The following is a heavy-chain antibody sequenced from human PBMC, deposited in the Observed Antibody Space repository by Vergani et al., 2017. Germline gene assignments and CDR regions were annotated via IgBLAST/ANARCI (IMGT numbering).Heavy chain of an antibody. CDR2: ISHSGSA. V-gene: IGHV4-4*02. D-gene: IGHD3-10*01. Sequence: QVQLQESGPGLVKPSGTLSLTCTVSGGSLSNNNWWSWVRQSPGKGLEWIGEISHSGSANYNPSLKSRITMSLDNSKNQLSLRLRSVTAADTAIYYCAREGVRFGQLITSFDFWGRGTRVTVSS. CDR1: GGSLSNNNW. J-gene: IGHJ4*02. CDR3: AREGVRFGQLITSFDF.